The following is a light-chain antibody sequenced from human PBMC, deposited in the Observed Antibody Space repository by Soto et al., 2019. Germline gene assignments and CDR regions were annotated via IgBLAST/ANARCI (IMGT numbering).Light chain of an antibody. CDR1: SSNIGAGYN. V-gene: IGLV1-40*01. CDR3: QSYDSSLSGVV. Sequence: QSVLTQPPSVSGAPGQRVTISCTGSSSNIGAGYNVHWYQQLPGTAPKLLIFGNSNRPSGVPDRFSGSKSGTSVSLAITGLQAEDEADDYCQSYDSSLSGVVFGGGTKLTVL. CDR2: GNS. J-gene: IGLJ2*01.